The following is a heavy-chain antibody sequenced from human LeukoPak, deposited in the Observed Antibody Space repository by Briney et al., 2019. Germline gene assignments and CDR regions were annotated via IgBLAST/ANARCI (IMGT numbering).Heavy chain of an antibody. CDR2: ISGSGGST. Sequence: TGGSLRLSCAASGFTFSGYAMSWVRQAPGKGLEWVSAISGSGGSTYYADSVKGRFTISRDNSKNTLYLQMNSLRAEDTAVYYCARDQYDFWSGPSDAFDIWGQGTMVTVSS. CDR3: ARDQYDFWSGPSDAFDI. D-gene: IGHD3-3*01. CDR1: GFTFSGYA. V-gene: IGHV3-23*01. J-gene: IGHJ3*02.